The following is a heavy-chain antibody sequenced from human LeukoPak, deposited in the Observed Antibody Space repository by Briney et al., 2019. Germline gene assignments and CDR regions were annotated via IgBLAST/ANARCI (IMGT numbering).Heavy chain of an antibody. Sequence: ETLSLTCTVSGGSVSRSPYYWGWIRQPPGKGLEWIGNIYYSGSTYYNPSLKSRVTISVDTSKNQFSLKVTSVTAADTAVYYCARVDMVRGVIGYWGQGTLVTVSS. CDR2: IYYSGST. V-gene: IGHV4-39*07. CDR3: ARVDMVRGVIGY. CDR1: GGSVSRSPYY. D-gene: IGHD3-10*01. J-gene: IGHJ4*02.